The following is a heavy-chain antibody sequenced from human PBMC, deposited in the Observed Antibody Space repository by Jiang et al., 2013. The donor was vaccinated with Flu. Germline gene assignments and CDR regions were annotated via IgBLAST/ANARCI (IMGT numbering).Heavy chain of an antibody. CDR2: VFYSGST. D-gene: IGHD2-15*01. CDR3: ARRARPKVDRYFYMDV. V-gene: IGHV4-59*11. Sequence: PGLVRPSETLSLTCTVSGGSMSGHYWTWIRQSPGKGLEWIGYVFYSGSTGYNPSLKSPVTISLDTSRNQFTLRLSSVTAADTAVYFCARRARPKVDRYFYMDVWGKGTTVIVSS. J-gene: IGHJ6*03. CDR1: GGSMSGHY.